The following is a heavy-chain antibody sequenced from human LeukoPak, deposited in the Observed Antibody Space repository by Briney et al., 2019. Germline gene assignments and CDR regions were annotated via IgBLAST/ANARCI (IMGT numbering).Heavy chain of an antibody. Sequence: GGSLRLSCAASGFTFSSYSMNWVRQAPGKGLEWVSSISSCSSYIYYADSVKGRFTISRDNAKNSLYLQMNSLRAEDTAVYYCARRVVPAAMDYWGQGTLVTVSS. CDR1: GFTFSSYS. CDR2: ISSCSSYI. J-gene: IGHJ4*02. V-gene: IGHV3-21*01. CDR3: ARRVVPAAMDY. D-gene: IGHD2-2*01.